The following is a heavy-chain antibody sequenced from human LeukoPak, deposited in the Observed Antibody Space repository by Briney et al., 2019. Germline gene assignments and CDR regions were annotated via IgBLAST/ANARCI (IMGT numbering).Heavy chain of an antibody. J-gene: IGHJ4*02. CDR2: IKQDGSEK. CDR1: GFTFSNYW. CDR3: ARDRGYFY. D-gene: IGHD3-9*01. V-gene: IGHV3-7*01. Sequence: GGSLRLSCAASGFTFSNYWMTWVRQAPGKGLEWVANIKQDGSEKSYVDSVNGRFTVSRDNAKNSLYLHMNTLRAEDTAVYYCARDRGYFYWGQGTLVTVSS.